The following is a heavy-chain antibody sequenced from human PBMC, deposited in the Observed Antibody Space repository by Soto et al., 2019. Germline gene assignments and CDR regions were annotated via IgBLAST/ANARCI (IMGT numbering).Heavy chain of an antibody. D-gene: IGHD3-22*01. J-gene: IGHJ6*02. Sequence: QVPLVQSGAEVKKPGSSVKVSCKASGGTFSSYAISWVRQAPGQGLEWMGGIIPIFGTANYAQKFQGRVTITADESTSTAYMELSSLRSEDTAVYYCARTYYYDSSGYYPPYYYYYYGMDVWGQGTTVTVSS. V-gene: IGHV1-69*01. CDR3: ARTYYYDSSGYYPPYYYYYYGMDV. CDR2: IIPIFGTA. CDR1: GGTFSSYA.